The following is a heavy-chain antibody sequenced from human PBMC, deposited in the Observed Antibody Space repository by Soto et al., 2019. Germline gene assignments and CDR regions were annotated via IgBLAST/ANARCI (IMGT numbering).Heavy chain of an antibody. Sequence: QLQLQESGPGLVKPSETLSLTCTVSGGSISSSSYYWGWIRQPPGKGLEWIGSIYYSGSTYYNPSLKSRVTISVDTSKNQFSLKLSSVTAADTAVYYCARQSLEVTGFGELIDYWGQGTLVTVSS. J-gene: IGHJ4*02. D-gene: IGHD3-10*01. CDR1: GGSISSSSYY. CDR3: ARQSLEVTGFGELIDY. CDR2: IYYSGST. V-gene: IGHV4-39*01.